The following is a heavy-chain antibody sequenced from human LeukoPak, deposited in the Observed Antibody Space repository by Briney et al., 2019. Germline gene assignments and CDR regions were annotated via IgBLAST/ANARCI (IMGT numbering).Heavy chain of an antibody. V-gene: IGHV3-23*01. CDR1: GFTFSSYG. Sequence: GGTLRLSCAASGFTFSSYGMSWVRQAPGKGLEWVSAISGSGGSTYYADSVKGRFTISRDNSKNTLYLQMNSLRAEDTAVYYCAKKVGSSAVFDYWGQGTLVTVSS. J-gene: IGHJ4*02. CDR2: ISGSGGST. CDR3: AKKVGSSAVFDY. D-gene: IGHD2-2*01.